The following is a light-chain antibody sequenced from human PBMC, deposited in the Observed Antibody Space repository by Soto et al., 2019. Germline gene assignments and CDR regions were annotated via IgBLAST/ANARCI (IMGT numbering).Light chain of an antibody. Sequence: QSALTQPRSVSGSPGQSVTISCTGTSSDVGGYNYVSWYQQHSDKAPKLMIYDVSKRPSGVPDRFSGSKSGNTASLTISGLQAEDEADYYCCSYAGTYTYVFGTGTKLTVL. V-gene: IGLV2-11*01. CDR1: SSDVGGYNY. J-gene: IGLJ1*01. CDR3: CSYAGTYTYV. CDR2: DVS.